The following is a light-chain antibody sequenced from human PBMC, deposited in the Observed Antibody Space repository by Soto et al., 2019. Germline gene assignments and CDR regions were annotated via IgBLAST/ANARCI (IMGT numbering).Light chain of an antibody. V-gene: IGLV1-47*01. Sequence: QSVLTQPPSASGTPGQRVTISCSGSSSNIGSNYVYWYQQLPGTAPKLLIYRNNQRPSGVPDRFSGSKSGTSASLAISGLRSQDEADYYCAAWDDSLFGRYVFGTGTKVTVL. CDR2: RNN. CDR3: AAWDDSLFGRYV. CDR1: SSNIGSNY. J-gene: IGLJ1*01.